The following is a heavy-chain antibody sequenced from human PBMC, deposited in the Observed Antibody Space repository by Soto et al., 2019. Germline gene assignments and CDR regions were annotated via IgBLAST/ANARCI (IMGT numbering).Heavy chain of an antibody. CDR3: ARGNLSSTSCYEA. Sequence: QVQLVQSGAEVKKPGSSVKVSCKASGGTFSSYTISWVRQAPGQGLEWMGRIIPILGIANYAQKFQGRVTXTXDXXTSTAYMELSSLRSEDTAVYYCARGNLSSTSCYEAWGQGTLVTVSS. CDR2: IIPILGIA. D-gene: IGHD2-2*01. CDR1: GGTFSSYT. J-gene: IGHJ4*02. V-gene: IGHV1-69*02.